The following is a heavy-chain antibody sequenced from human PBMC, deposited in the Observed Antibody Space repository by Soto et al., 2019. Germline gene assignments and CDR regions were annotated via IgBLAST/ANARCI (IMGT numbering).Heavy chain of an antibody. J-gene: IGHJ6*02. Sequence: SETLSLTCAVYGGSFSGYYWSWIRQPPGKGLEWIGEINHSGSTNYNPSLKSRVAISVDTSKNQFSLKLSSVTAADTAVYYCARGPYYDSSGYYSYYYYGMDVWGQGTTVTVSS. CDR2: INHSGST. V-gene: IGHV4-34*01. CDR3: ARGPYYDSSGYYSYYYYGMDV. D-gene: IGHD3-22*01. CDR1: GGSFSGYY.